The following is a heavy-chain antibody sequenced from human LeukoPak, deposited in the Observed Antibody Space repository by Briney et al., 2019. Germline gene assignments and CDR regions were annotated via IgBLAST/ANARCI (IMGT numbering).Heavy chain of an antibody. D-gene: IGHD2-2*01. CDR3: ARGWEYCSSTSCRSDAFDI. V-gene: IGHV4-31*03. Sequence: PSQTLSLTCTVSGGSISSGGYYWSWIRQHPGKGLEWIGYIYYSGSTYYNPSLKSRVTISVDTSKDQFSLKLSSVTAADTAVYYCARGWEYCSSTSCRSDAFDIWGQGTMVTVSS. CDR2: IYYSGST. J-gene: IGHJ3*02. CDR1: GGSISSGGYY.